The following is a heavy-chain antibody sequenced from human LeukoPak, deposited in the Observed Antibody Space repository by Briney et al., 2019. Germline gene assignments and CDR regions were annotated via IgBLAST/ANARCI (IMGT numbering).Heavy chain of an antibody. CDR1: GFXFRSYW. V-gene: IGHV3-7*04. J-gene: IGHJ4*02. CDR2: IKQDGGEK. D-gene: IGHD3-10*01. CDR3: VRTYYGSGSYYGC. Sequence: GGSLRLSCAASGFXFRSYWISWVRQTPGKGLEWVANIKQDGGEKTYVDSVKGRFTISRNDAKNSLYLQMNSLRAEDTAVYYCVRTYYGSGSYYGCWGQGTLVTVSS.